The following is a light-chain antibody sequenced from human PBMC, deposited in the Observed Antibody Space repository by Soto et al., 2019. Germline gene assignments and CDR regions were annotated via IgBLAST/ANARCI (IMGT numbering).Light chain of an antibody. Sequence: EIVLTQSPDTLSLSPGERATLSCRASQRIYSTYLAWYQQKAGQAPSLLIFGASTRAAGIPDRFSGSGSAKDFTLTISRLEPEDFAVYYCQQYGNSPYTFGQGTKLEIK. V-gene: IGKV3-20*01. CDR1: QRIYSTY. CDR2: GAS. J-gene: IGKJ2*01. CDR3: QQYGNSPYT.